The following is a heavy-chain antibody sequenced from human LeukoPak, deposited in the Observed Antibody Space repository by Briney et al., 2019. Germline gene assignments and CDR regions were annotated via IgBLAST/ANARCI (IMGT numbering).Heavy chain of an antibody. CDR3: ARAPEEEMATILDAFDI. V-gene: IGHV4-30-4*08. CDR1: GGSISSGDYY. J-gene: IGHJ3*02. Sequence: SETLSLTCTVSGGSISSGDYYWSWIRQPPGKGLEWIGYIYYSGSTYYNPSLKSRVTISVDTSKNQFSLKLSSVTAADTAVYYCARAPEEEMATILDAFDIWGQGTMVTVSS. D-gene: IGHD5-24*01. CDR2: IYYSGST.